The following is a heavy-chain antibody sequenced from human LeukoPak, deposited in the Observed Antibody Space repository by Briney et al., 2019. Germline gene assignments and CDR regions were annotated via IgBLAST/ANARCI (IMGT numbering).Heavy chain of an antibody. CDR2: ISGTGDET. CDR1: GFTFSSYA. V-gene: IGHV3-23*01. D-gene: IGHD2-2*01. J-gene: IGHJ4*02. Sequence: PGGSLRLSCAASGFTFSSYAMSWVRQSPGKGLEWVSLISGTGDETCYPDSVRGRFTISRDNSKNTLYLQMNSLRAEDTAIYYCYQVSLDYWGQGTLVTVSS. CDR3: YQVSLDY.